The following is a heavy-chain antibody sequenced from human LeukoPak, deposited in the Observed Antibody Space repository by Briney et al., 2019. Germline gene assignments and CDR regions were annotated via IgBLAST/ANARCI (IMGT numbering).Heavy chain of an antibody. CDR3: ARERNYGDYGNAFDV. Sequence: GASVKVSCKASGYTFTDXXXXXXXQAPGQGLXXXXXXNPKRGVTTYAQKFQGRVTXPRDTSITTAYMKLTRLRSDDTTIYYCARERNYGDYGNAFDVWGQGTKVTVSS. CDR1: GYTFTDXX. D-gene: IGHD4-17*01. J-gene: IGHJ3*01. V-gene: IGHV1-2*02. CDR2: XNPKRGVT.